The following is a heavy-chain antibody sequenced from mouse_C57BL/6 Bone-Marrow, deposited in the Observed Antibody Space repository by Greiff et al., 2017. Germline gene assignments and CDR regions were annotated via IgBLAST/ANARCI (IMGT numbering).Heavy chain of an antibody. CDR3: ARHYYGSRDWYFDV. V-gene: IGHV5-6*02. CDR2: ISSGGSYT. J-gene: IGHJ1*03. D-gene: IGHD1-1*01. Sequence: EVKLVESGGDLVKPGGSLKLSCAASGFTFSSYGMSWVRQTPDMRLEWVATISSGGSYTYYPDSVKGRFTISRDNAKNTLYLQMSSLKSEDTAMYYCARHYYGSRDWYFDVWGTGTTVTVSS. CDR1: GFTFSSYG.